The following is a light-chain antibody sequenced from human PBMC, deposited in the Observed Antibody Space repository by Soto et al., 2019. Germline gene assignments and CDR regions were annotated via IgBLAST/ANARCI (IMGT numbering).Light chain of an antibody. J-gene: IGKJ2*01. CDR2: DSS. CDR3: HHYNNWPRT. V-gene: IGKV3-15*01. CDR1: QSISIN. Sequence: EIVMTQSPATLSVSPGERVTLSCRASQSISINLVWYQQKPGQAPRLLIYDSSTRATGIPARFSGSGSGTEFTLTISSLQSEDFAVYYCHHYNNWPRTFGQGTKVEIK.